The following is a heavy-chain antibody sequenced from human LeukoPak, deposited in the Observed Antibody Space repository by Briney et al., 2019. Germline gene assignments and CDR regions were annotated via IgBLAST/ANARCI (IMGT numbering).Heavy chain of an antibody. CDR2: ISASDGTT. V-gene: IGHV1-18*01. CDR3: ARCGAAVTTHFSH. CDR1: GYSFSICG. J-gene: IGHJ4*02. Sequence: ASVKVSFKASGYSFSICGITWARQAPGQGLEYLGWISASDGTTNYAQKVQDRVTMTTDTSTSTAYLELRSLRSEDTAVYYCARCGAAVTTHFSHWGQGTLVTVSS. D-gene: IGHD4-17*01.